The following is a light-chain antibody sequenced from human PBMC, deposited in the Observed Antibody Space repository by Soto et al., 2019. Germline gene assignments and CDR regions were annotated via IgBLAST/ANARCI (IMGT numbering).Light chain of an antibody. J-gene: IGKJ1*01. CDR1: QTISSW. CDR3: QHSNRYSEA. CDR2: KAS. V-gene: IGKV1-5*03. Sequence: DVRMSRAPSSLCASGGERVTITCRASQTISSWLAWYQQKPGKAPKLLIYKASTLKSGVPSRFSGSGSGTEFTLTISSLQPADFATHYCQHSNRYSEAFGQGTKVDIK.